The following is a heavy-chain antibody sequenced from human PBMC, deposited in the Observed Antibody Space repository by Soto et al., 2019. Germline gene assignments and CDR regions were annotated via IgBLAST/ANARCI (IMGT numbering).Heavy chain of an antibody. J-gene: IGHJ4*02. D-gene: IGHD6-13*01. CDR1: GFTFSDYS. Sequence: PSESLALSCAASGFTFSDYSMSWVRQAPGKGLEWVSAISGSGGSTYYADSVKGRFTISRDNSKNTLYLQMNSLRAEDTAVYYCAKLYPAYSSSWYYWGQGTLVTVSS. CDR3: AKLYPAYSSSWYY. CDR2: ISGSGGST. V-gene: IGHV3-23*01.